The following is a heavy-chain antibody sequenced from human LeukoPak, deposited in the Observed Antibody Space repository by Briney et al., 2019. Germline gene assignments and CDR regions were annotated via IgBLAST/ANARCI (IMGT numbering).Heavy chain of an antibody. CDR2: IYHSGST. J-gene: IGHJ6*03. Sequence: PSETLSLTCTVSGGSISSSSYYWGWIRQPPGKGLEWIGSIYHSGSTYYNPSLKSRVTISVDTSKNQFSLKLSSVTAADTAVYYCASCPTYYYGSGSSHYYYYYMDVWGKGTTVTISS. CDR3: ASCPTYYYGSGSSHYYYYYMDV. CDR1: GGSISSSSYY. D-gene: IGHD3-10*01. V-gene: IGHV4-39*07.